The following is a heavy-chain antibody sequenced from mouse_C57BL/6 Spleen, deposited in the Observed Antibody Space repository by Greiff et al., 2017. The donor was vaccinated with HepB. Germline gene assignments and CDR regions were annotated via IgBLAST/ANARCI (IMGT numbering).Heavy chain of an antibody. V-gene: IGHV1-26*01. J-gene: IGHJ1*03. Sequence: VQLQQSGPELVKPGASVKISCKASGYTFTDYYMNWVKQSHGNSLEWIGDINPNNGGTSYNQKFKGKATLTVDKSSSTAYMELRSLTSEDSAVYYCARWGGYFDVWGTGTTVTVSS. CDR1: GYTFTDYY. CDR3: ARWGGYFDV. CDR2: INPNNGGT.